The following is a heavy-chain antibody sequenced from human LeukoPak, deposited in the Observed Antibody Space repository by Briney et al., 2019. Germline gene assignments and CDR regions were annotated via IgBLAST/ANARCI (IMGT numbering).Heavy chain of an antibody. CDR2: IRYDGSNK. CDR3: AKLGPIAAAGLGAFDI. J-gene: IGHJ3*02. D-gene: IGHD6-13*01. V-gene: IGHV3-30*02. Sequence: GGSLRLSCAASGFTFSSYGMHWVRQAPGKGLEWVAFIRYDGSNKYYADSVKGRFTISRDNSKNTLYLQMNSLRAEDTAVYYCAKLGPIAAAGLGAFDIWGQGTMVTVSS. CDR1: GFTFSSYG.